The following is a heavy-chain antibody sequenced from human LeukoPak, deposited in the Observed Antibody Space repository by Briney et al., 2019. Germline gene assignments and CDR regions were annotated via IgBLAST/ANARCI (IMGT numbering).Heavy chain of an antibody. D-gene: IGHD6-19*01. CDR1: GGSISSYY. CDR2: IYYSGST. Sequence: SETLSLTCTVSGGSISSYYWSWIRQPPGKGLEWIGYIYYSGSTNYNPSLKSRVTISVDTSKNQFSLKLSSVTAADTAVYYCARGVAGTWLYYYYYMDVWGKGTTVTVSS. J-gene: IGHJ6*03. CDR3: ARGVAGTWLYYYYYMDV. V-gene: IGHV4-59*01.